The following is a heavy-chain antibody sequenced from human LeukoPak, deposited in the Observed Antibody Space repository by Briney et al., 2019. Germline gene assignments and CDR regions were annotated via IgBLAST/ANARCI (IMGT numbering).Heavy chain of an antibody. D-gene: IGHD4-23*01. J-gene: IGHJ4*02. V-gene: IGHV4-30-4*01. CDR1: GGSISSGDYY. CDR2: IYYSGST. Sequence: PSQTLSLTCTVSGGSISSGDYYWSCVRPPPGKGLEWIGYIYYSGSTYYNPSLKRRVTISVDTSKNQCSLKLSSVSAADTAVYYCARDGVGGLYYFDYWGQGTLVTVSS. CDR3: ARDGVGGLYYFDY.